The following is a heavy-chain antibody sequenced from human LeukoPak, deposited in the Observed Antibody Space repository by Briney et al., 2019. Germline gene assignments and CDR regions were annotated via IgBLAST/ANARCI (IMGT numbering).Heavy chain of an antibody. Sequence: PGGSLRLSCAASGFTFSSYEMNWVRQAPGKGLEWVSYISSSGSTIYYADSVKGRFTISRDNAKNSLYLQMNSLRAEDTAVYYCASLGYSSSWYIDYWGQGTLVTVSS. CDR2: ISSSGSTI. CDR3: ASLGYSSSWYIDY. J-gene: IGHJ4*02. CDR1: GFTFSSYE. V-gene: IGHV3-48*03. D-gene: IGHD6-13*01.